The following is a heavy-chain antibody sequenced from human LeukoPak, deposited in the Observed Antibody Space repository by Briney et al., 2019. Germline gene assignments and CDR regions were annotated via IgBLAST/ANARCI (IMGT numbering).Heavy chain of an antibody. J-gene: IGHJ1*01. CDR1: GFTFRNYA. D-gene: IGHD2-2*01. V-gene: IGHV3-23*01. Sequence: GGSLRLTRAASGFTFRNYAMSWVRQAPGKGLEWVSLISGSGDTYYADSVKGRFTISRDNSKNTLYLQMNSLRAEDTAVYYCATAHQFSFQDWGQGTLVTVSS. CDR3: ATAHQFSFQD. CDR2: ISGSGDT.